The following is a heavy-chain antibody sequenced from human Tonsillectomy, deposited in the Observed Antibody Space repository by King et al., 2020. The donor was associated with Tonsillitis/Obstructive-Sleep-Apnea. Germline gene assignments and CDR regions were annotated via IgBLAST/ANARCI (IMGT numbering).Heavy chain of an antibody. V-gene: IGHV3-30*18. J-gene: IGHJ4*02. Sequence: VQLVESGGGVVQPGRSLRLSCAASGFTFSNYGMHWVRQAPGKGLEWVAVISYDGSNKYYADSVKGRFTISRDNSKNTLYLQMNSLRAEATAVYYCAKDRPNSFDYWGQGTLVTVSS. CDR3: AKDRPNSFDY. CDR2: ISYDGSNK. CDR1: GFTFSNYG.